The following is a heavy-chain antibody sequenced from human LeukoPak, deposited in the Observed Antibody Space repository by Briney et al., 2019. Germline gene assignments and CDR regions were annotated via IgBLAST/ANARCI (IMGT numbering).Heavy chain of an antibody. V-gene: IGHV3-23*01. D-gene: IGHD3-3*01. CDR1: GFTFSSYA. J-gene: IGHJ4*02. Sequence: GSLRLSCAASGFTFSSYAMSWVRQAPGKGLEWVSAISGSGGSTYYADSVKGRFTISRDNSKNTLYLQMNSLRAEDTAVYYCAKDTYYDFWSGSDPGYFDYWGQGTLVTVSS. CDR2: ISGSGGST. CDR3: AKDTYYDFWSGSDPGYFDY.